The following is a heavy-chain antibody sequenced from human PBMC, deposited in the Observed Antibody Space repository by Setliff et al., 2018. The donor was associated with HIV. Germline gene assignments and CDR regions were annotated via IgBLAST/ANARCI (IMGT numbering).Heavy chain of an antibody. V-gene: IGHV5-51*01. D-gene: IGHD3-9*01. J-gene: IGHJ6*03. CDR2: IYPGDSET. Sequence: GESLKISCQGSGYFFLDSWIGWVRQMPGKGLGWVAIIYPGDSETRYSPSFEGQVTISVDRSINTAYLQWSILKASDTAIYYCTRHPLRPGIAGYFYFVDVWGTGTTVTVSS. CDR1: GYFFLDSW. CDR3: TRHPLRPGIAGYFYFVDV.